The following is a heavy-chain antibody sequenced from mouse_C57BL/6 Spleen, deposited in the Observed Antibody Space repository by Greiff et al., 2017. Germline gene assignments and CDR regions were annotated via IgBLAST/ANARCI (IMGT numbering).Heavy chain of an antibody. D-gene: IGHD3-1*01. Sequence: VQLQQSGAELVRPGASVKLSCKASGYTFTDYYINWVKQRPGQGLEWIARIYPGSGNTYYNEKFKGKATLTAEKSSSTAYMQLSSLTSEDSAVYFCARSGYEVFAYWGQGTLVTVSA. J-gene: IGHJ3*01. CDR2: IYPGSGNT. CDR1: GYTFTDYY. CDR3: ARSGYEVFAY. V-gene: IGHV1-76*01.